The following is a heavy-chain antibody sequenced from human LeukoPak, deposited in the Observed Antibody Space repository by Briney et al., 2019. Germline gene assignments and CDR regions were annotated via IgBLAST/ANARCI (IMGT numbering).Heavy chain of an antibody. J-gene: IGHJ6*04. CDR2: IYPGDSDT. CDR1: GYNFPAYW. CDR3: AKSTASKGYFYYGMDV. D-gene: IGHD2-2*01. Sequence: GESLVISCKGSGYNFPAYWIAWVRQMPGKGLEWIGVIYPGDSDTRYSPSFQGQVTISADKSISTAYLQLSTLKASDTAMYYCAKSTASKGYFYYGMDVWGKGTTVIVSS. V-gene: IGHV5-51*01.